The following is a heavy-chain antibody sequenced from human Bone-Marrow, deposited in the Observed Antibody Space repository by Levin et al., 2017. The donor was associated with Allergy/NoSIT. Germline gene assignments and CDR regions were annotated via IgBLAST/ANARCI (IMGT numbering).Heavy chain of an antibody. D-gene: IGHD2-2*01. Sequence: ASVKVSCKASGYTFTGYYMHWVRQAPGQGLEWMGRINPNSGGTNYAQKFQGRVTMTRDTSISTAYMELSRLRSDDTAVYYCARDCSSTRCYVGNAFDIWGQGTMVTVSS. CDR1: GYTFTGYY. V-gene: IGHV1-2*06. CDR2: INPNSGGT. J-gene: IGHJ3*02. CDR3: ARDCSSTRCYVGNAFDI.